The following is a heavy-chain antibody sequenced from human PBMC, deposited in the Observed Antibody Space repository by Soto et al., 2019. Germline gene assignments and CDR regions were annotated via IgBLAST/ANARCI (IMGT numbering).Heavy chain of an antibody. J-gene: IGHJ4*02. D-gene: IGHD3-10*01. CDR1: GGSISSYY. Sequence: SETLSLTCTVSGGSISSYYWSWIRQPPGKEQKWIGFIYYSVSSNYNPSLNSRVTISVDTSNNQFSLKLNSMTAADTAVYYCARHNYGSGSTYFDYWGQGTLVTVSS. CDR3: ARHNYGSGSTYFDY. V-gene: IGHV4-59*08. CDR2: IYYSVSS.